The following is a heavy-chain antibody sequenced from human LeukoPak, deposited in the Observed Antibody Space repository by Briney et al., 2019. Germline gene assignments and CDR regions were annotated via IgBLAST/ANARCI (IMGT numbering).Heavy chain of an antibody. Sequence: PGGSLRLSCAASGFTFSSYWMHWVRQAPGKGLVWVSRINSDGSSTSYADSVKGRFTISRDNAKNTLYLQMNSLRAEDTAVYYCARDPGTMVRGGYGMDVWGQGTTVTVSS. CDR1: GFTFSSYW. CDR2: INSDGSST. D-gene: IGHD3-10*01. J-gene: IGHJ6*02. CDR3: ARDPGTMVRGGYGMDV. V-gene: IGHV3-74*01.